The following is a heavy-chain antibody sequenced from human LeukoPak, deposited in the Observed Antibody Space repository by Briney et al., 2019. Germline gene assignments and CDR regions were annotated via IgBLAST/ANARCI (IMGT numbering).Heavy chain of an antibody. V-gene: IGHV1-2*02. J-gene: IGHJ4*02. CDR3: ARAQRSYGSGSSDY. CDR1: GYTFTGYY. CDR2: INPNSGGT. Sequence: ASVNVSCKASGYTFTGYYMHWVRQAPGQGLEWMGWINPNSGGTNYAQKFQGRVTMTRDTSISTAYMELSRLRSDDTAVYYCARAQRSYGSGSSDYWGQGTLVTVSS. D-gene: IGHD3-10*01.